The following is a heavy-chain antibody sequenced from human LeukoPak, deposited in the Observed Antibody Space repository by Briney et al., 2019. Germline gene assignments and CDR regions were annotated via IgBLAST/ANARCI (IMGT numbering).Heavy chain of an antibody. Sequence: GGSLRLSCAASGFTFSDYYMSWIRQAPGKGLEWVSYISSSGSTIYNADSVKGRFTISRDNAKNSLYLQMNSLRAEDTAVYYCARDEGRGSCLLDSYYYYGMDVWGQGTTVTVSS. CDR2: ISSSGSTI. CDR1: GFTFSDYY. D-gene: IGHD1-26*01. V-gene: IGHV3-11*01. CDR3: ARDEGRGSCLLDSYYYYGMDV. J-gene: IGHJ6*02.